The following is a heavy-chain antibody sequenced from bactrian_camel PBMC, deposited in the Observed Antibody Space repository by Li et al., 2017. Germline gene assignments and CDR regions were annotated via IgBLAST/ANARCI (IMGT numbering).Heavy chain of an antibody. Sequence: VQLVESGGGSVQAGGSLKLSCAMSAYIGRRNCMGWFRQAPGKEREGVAAIDRDGSTSYADSVKGRFTISKDNAKNTLYLQMNSLKPEDTAMYYCTKDRSYGTRNWAQSTRGQGTQVTVS. D-gene: IGHD3*01. CDR2: IDRDGST. V-gene: IGHV3S53*01. J-gene: IGHJ4*01. CDR3: TKDRSYGTRNWAQST. CDR1: AYIGRRNC.